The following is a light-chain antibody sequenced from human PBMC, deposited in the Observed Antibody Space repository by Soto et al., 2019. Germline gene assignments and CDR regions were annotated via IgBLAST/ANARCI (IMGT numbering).Light chain of an antibody. CDR1: QSVTSN. J-gene: IGKJ5*01. CDR3: QQYNKWPPT. Sequence: EIVMTQSPATLSVSPGERATLSCRASQSVTSNLAWYQQQPGQAPRLLIYGASTRATAIPARFSGSGSGPEFTLTVSSLQSEDFAVYYCQQYNKWPPTFGKGTRLEIK. CDR2: GAS. V-gene: IGKV3-15*01.